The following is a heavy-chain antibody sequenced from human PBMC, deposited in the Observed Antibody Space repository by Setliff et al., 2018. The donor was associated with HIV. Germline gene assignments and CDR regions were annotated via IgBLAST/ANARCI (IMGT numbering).Heavy chain of an antibody. J-gene: IGHJ5*02. V-gene: IGHV3-20*04. Sequence: GGSLRLSCAASGFTFDDYAMHWVRQAPGKGLEWVSGISWNGGGTGYADSVKGRFTISRDNTKNSLYLQMNSLRAEDTAVYYCAREGSSSSWFDPWGQGTLVTVSS. D-gene: IGHD6-6*01. CDR3: AREGSSSSWFDP. CDR2: ISWNGGGT. CDR1: GFTFDDYA.